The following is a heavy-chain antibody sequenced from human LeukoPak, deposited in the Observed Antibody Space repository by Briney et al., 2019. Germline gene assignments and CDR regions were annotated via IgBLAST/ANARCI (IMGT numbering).Heavy chain of an antibody. CDR1: GGSISSSNW. Sequence: PSETLSLTCAVSGGSISSSNWWSWVRQPSGKGLEWIGEIYHSGSANYNPSLKSRVTISVDKSKNQFSLKLSSVTAADTAVYYCARVNDFWRTYDYWGQGTLVTVSS. V-gene: IGHV4-4*02. D-gene: IGHD3-3*01. J-gene: IGHJ4*02. CDR2: IYHSGSA. CDR3: ARVNDFWRTYDY.